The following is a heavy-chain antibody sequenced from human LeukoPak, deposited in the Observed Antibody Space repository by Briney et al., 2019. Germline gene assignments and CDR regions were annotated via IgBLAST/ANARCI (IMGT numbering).Heavy chain of an antibody. J-gene: IGHJ4*02. D-gene: IGHD2/OR15-2a*01. Sequence: GGSLRLSCAASGFTFSGYWMSWVRQAPGKGLEWVANIKQDGSEKNYVDSVKGRFTISRDNAKNSLYLQMNSLRAEDTAVYYCAVNSYFDYWGQGTLVTVSS. CDR3: AVNSYFDY. V-gene: IGHV3-7*01. CDR1: GFTFSGYW. CDR2: IKQDGSEK.